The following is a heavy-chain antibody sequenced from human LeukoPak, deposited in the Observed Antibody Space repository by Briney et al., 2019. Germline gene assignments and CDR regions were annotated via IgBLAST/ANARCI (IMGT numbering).Heavy chain of an antibody. CDR1: GFTVSSNY. CDR3: AREVPYGYYYDSSWYFDL. Sequence: GGPLRLSCAASGFTVSSNYMSWVRQAPGKGLEWVSVIYSGGSTYYADSVKGRFTISRDNSKNTLYLQVSSLRAEDTAVYYCAREVPYGYYYDSSWYFDLWGRGTLVTVSS. J-gene: IGHJ2*01. V-gene: IGHV3-66*01. CDR2: IYSGGST. D-gene: IGHD3-22*01.